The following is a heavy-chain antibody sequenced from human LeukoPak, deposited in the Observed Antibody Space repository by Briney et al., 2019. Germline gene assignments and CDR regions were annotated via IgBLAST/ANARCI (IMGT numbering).Heavy chain of an antibody. Sequence: PLETLSLTCTASGGSISSSSYYWGWIRQPPGKGLEWIGSIYYSGSTYYKPSLKSRVTISVDTPKNQFSLKLSSVTAANTAVYYCASPRERSYYARGFDYWGQGTLVTVSS. CDR1: GGSISSSSYY. D-gene: IGHD1-26*01. CDR2: IYYSGST. CDR3: ASPRERSYYARGFDY. J-gene: IGHJ4*02. V-gene: IGHV4-39*01.